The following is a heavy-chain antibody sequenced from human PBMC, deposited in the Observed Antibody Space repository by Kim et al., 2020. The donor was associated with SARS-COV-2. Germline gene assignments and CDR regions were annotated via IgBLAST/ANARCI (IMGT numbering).Heavy chain of an antibody. D-gene: IGHD6-19*01. Sequence: GGSLRLSCVASGFTFSNYLMSWVRQAPGKGLEWVSGIIGSGGTTYSADSVKGRFTISRDNSKNTLYLQMNSLRVEDTAVYYCAKPPGWNYYYGMDVWGQGTTVTVSS. CDR2: IIGSGGTT. J-gene: IGHJ6*02. V-gene: IGHV3-23*01. CDR3: AKPPGWNYYYGMDV. CDR1: GFTFSNYL.